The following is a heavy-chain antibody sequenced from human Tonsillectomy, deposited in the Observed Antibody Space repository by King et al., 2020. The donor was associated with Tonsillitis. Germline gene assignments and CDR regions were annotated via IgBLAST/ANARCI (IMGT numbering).Heavy chain of an antibody. J-gene: IGHJ4*02. CDR1: GFTFNNYW. CDR2: IKEDGSEK. Sequence: VQLVESGGGLVQPGGSLRLSCAASGFTFNNYWMCWVRQAPGKGLEWVANIKEDGSEKHYVDSVKGRFTISRDNAKNSLYLQMNSLRAEDTAVYYCAADVCWYSRLAYYCGPGTWVTVSS. V-gene: IGHV3-7*01. CDR3: AADVCWYSRLAYY. D-gene: IGHD1-26*01.